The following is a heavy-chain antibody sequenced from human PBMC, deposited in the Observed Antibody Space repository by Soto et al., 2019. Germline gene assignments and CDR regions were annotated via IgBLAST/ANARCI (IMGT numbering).Heavy chain of an antibody. CDR3: ASSSTNYYYYYGMDV. CDR1: GGSVSSGSYY. Sequence: SETLSLTCTVSGGSVSSGSYYWSWIRQPPGKGLEWIGYIYYSGSTNYNPSLQSRVTISVDTSKNQFSLKLSSVTAADTAVYYCASSSTNYYYYYGMDVWGQGTTVTVSS. V-gene: IGHV4-61*01. J-gene: IGHJ6*02. D-gene: IGHD3-3*02. CDR2: IYYSGST.